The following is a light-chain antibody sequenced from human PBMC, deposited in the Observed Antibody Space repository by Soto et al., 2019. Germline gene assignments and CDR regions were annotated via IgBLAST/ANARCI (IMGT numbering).Light chain of an antibody. CDR3: QQYGSSRPVT. J-gene: IGKJ5*01. Sequence: EIVLTQSPATLSLSPGERATLSCGASQSVSSSYLAWYQQKPGLAPRLLIYDESNRAPGIPDRFSDSGHGTDFTLTITRLELEDFPVYYCQQYGSSRPVTFGHETRLEIK. CDR2: DES. CDR1: QSVSSSY. V-gene: IGKV3D-20*01.